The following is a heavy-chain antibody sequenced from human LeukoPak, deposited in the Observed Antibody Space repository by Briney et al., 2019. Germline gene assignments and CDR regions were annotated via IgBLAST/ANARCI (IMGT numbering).Heavy chain of an antibody. CDR2: IIPIFGTA. Sequence: SVKVSCKASGGTFSSYAISWVRQAPGQGLEWMGGIIPIFGTANYAQKFQGRVTITTDESTSTAYMELSSLRSEDTAVYYCAREYLYSSSWRIVDPWGQGTLVTVSS. J-gene: IGHJ5*02. CDR1: GGTFSSYA. CDR3: AREYLYSSSWRIVDP. V-gene: IGHV1-69*05. D-gene: IGHD6-13*01.